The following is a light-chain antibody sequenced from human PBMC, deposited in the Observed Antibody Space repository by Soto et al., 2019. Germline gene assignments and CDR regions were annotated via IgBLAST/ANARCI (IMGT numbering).Light chain of an antibody. CDR3: QKYDRAPWT. V-gene: IGKV1-27*01. CDR2: GAS. CDR1: QGVRNH. Sequence: DIPMTQSPSSLSASVGDRVTISCRASQGVRNHLAWYQQKPGKVPKLLIYGASTLQSGVPSRFSGGGSGTDFTLTISSLQPEDVATYYCQKYDRAPWTFGQGTKVEV. J-gene: IGKJ1*01.